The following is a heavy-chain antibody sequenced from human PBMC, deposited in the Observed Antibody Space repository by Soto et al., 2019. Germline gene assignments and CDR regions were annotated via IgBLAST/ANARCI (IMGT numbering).Heavy chain of an antibody. CDR3: VRSGDDYGSYIDY. CDR1: GYSISSGYY. J-gene: IGHJ4*02. D-gene: IGHD4-17*01. V-gene: IGHV4-38-2*01. CDR2: INHRGNS. Sequence: LSLPCDVSGYSISSGYYWAWVRQPPGKGMEWIGSINHRGNSFYNPSLKSRVTISVDTSKNQGSLKVSSVTAADTAVYYCVRSGDDYGSYIDYWGQGTLVTVSS.